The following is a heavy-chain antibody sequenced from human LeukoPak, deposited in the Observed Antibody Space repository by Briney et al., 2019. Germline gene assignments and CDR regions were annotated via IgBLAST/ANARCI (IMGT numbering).Heavy chain of an antibody. CDR3: ARCAGSGTYPNWFDP. D-gene: IGHD3-10*01. CDR2: ISPYTGNT. J-gene: IGHJ5*02. CDR1: GYTFSSYG. V-gene: IGHV1-18*01. Sequence: ASVKVSCKAPGYTFSSYGVSWVRQAPGQGLEWLGWISPYTGNTNFAQKVQGRVTLTTDTSTSTAYMELRSLRSDDTAVYYCARCAGSGTYPNWFDPWGQGTLVTVSS.